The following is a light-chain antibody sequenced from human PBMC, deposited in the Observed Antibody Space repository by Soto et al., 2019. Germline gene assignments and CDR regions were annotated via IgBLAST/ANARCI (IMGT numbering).Light chain of an antibody. CDR3: SSHTSSSTLVV. Sequence: QSALTQPASVSGSPGQSITISCTGTSSDVGGYNYVSWYQQYPGKAPKLLIYDVSNRPSGVSNRFSGSKSGNTASLTISGLQAEDEADYYCSSHTSSSTLVVFGGGTKLTVX. CDR2: DVS. V-gene: IGLV2-14*01. J-gene: IGLJ2*01. CDR1: SSDVGGYNY.